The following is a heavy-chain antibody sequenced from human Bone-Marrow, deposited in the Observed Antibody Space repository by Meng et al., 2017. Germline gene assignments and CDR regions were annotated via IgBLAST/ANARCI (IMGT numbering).Heavy chain of an antibody. Sequence: GESLKISCAATGFTSSSYSMNWVRQSPGKGLEWVSSISSSSSYIYYADSVKGRFTISRDNAKNSLYLQMNSLRAEDTAVYCCARDLRGPSSYWGQGTMVTVSS. J-gene: IGHJ4*02. CDR1: GFTSSSYS. CDR3: ARDLRGPSSY. D-gene: IGHD3-16*01. V-gene: IGHV3-21*01. CDR2: ISSSSSYI.